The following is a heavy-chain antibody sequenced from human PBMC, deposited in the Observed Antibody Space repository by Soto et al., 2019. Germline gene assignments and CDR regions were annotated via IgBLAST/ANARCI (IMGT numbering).Heavy chain of an antibody. J-gene: IGHJ6*02. Sequence: EVQLVESGGGLVQPGGSLRLSCAASGFTFSVYWMHWVRQAPGKGLVWVSRIDSDGSTTSYADSVKGRFTISRDNAKSTLYLPTNSLRAEGTAVYFCARPGYSNYGPGVDVWGQGTTVTVSS. CDR2: IDSDGSTT. CDR1: GFTFSVYW. D-gene: IGHD4-4*01. V-gene: IGHV3-74*01. CDR3: ARPGYSNYGPGVDV.